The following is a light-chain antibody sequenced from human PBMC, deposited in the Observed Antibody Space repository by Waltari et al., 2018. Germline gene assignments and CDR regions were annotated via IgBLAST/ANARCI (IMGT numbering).Light chain of an antibody. Sequence: SYDLTQPPSVSVSPGQTASIPCSGDKLGDKTVCWYQQKPGQPPVVVIFRDTQRPSGIPERFSGSNAGNTATLTITGTQALDAADYYCQSWDSTVVQFGGGTKLTVL. J-gene: IGLJ2*01. V-gene: IGLV3-1*01. CDR1: KLGDKT. CDR2: RDT. CDR3: QSWDSTVVQ.